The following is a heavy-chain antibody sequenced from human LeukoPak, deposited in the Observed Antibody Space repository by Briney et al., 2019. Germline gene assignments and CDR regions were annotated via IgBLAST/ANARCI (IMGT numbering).Heavy chain of an antibody. CDR3: ARGGRGSYKYNWFDP. Sequence: SETLSLTCTVSGGSISSSSYYWGWIRQPPGKGLEWIGSIYYSGSTYYNPSLKSRVTISVDTSKNQFSLKLSSVTAADTAVYYCARGGRGSYKYNWFDPWGQGTLVTVSS. CDR2: IYYSGST. CDR1: GGSISSSSYY. D-gene: IGHD3-16*01. J-gene: IGHJ5*02. V-gene: IGHV4-39*07.